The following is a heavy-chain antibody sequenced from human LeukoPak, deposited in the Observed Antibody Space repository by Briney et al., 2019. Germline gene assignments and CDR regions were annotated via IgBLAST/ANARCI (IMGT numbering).Heavy chain of an antibody. Sequence: PSETLSLTCTVSGDSINSLDLWSWVRQPPGEGLEWIGEMYLSGTTHSNPSVKSRVTISIDKSKNQFFLNLSSVTAADTAVYYCAGLVGRYSSGLYYYYFDYWGQGTLVTVSS. J-gene: IGHJ4*02. D-gene: IGHD3-22*01. CDR2: MYLSGTT. CDR1: GDSINSLDL. V-gene: IGHV4-4*02. CDR3: AGLVGRYSSGLYYYYFDY.